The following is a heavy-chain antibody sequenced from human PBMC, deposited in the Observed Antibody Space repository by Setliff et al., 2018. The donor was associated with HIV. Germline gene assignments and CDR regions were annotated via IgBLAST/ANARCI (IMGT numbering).Heavy chain of an antibody. V-gene: IGHV4-4*02. D-gene: IGHD6-6*01. J-gene: IGHJ4*02. CDR2: INHSGST. CDR1: GGSISSSDW. CDR3: ARLSSYRSSSYYFDY. Sequence: SETLSLTCAVSGGSISSSDWWSWVRQPPGKGLEWIGEINHSGSTNYNPSLESRVTISIDKSEKQFSLNLRSVTAADTAVYHCARLSSYRSSSYYFDYWGQGALVTVSS.